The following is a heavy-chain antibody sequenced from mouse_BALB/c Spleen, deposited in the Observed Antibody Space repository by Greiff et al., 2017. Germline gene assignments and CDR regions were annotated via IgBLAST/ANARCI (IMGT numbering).Heavy chain of an antibody. CDR2: IYPGDGDT. J-gene: IGHJ1*01. CDR1: GYAFSSYW. CDR3: ARGGKAYWYFDV. D-gene: IGHD1-1*02. Sequence: QVHVKQSGAELVRPGSSVKISCKASGYAFSSYWMNWVKQRPGQGLEWIGQIYPGDGDTNYNGKFKGKATLTADKSSSTAYMQLSSLTSEDSAVYFCARGGKAYWYFDVWGAGTTVTVSS. V-gene: IGHV1-80*01.